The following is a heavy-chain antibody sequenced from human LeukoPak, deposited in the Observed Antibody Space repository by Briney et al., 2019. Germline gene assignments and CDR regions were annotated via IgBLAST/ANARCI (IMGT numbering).Heavy chain of an antibody. J-gene: IGHJ4*02. Sequence: SETLSLTCAVYGGSFSGYYWSWIRQPPGKGLEWIGEINHSGSTNYNPSLKSRVTISVDTSENQFSLKLSSVTAADTAVYYCARGRMLPYFDYWGQGTLVTVSS. D-gene: IGHD1-14*01. CDR2: INHSGST. CDR1: GGSFSGYY. V-gene: IGHV4-34*01. CDR3: ARGRMLPYFDY.